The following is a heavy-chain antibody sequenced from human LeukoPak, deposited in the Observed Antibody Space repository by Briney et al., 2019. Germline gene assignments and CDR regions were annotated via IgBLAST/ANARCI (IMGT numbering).Heavy chain of an antibody. D-gene: IGHD3-3*01. J-gene: IGHJ4*02. CDR2: ISYDGSNK. CDR1: GFTFSSYA. Sequence: QPGGSLRLSCAASGFTFSSYAMHWVRQAPGKGLEWVAVISYDGSNKYYADSVKGRFTISRDNSKNTLYLQMNSLRAEDTAVYYCARASGGITIFGVVSYWGQGTLVTVSS. CDR3: ARASGGITIFGVVSY. V-gene: IGHV3-30-3*01.